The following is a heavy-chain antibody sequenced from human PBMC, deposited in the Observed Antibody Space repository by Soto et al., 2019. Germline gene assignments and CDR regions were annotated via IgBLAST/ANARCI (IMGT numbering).Heavy chain of an antibody. Sequence: GGSLRLSCAASGFTFSSYSMNWVRQAPGKGLEWVSSISSSSSYIYYADSVKGRFTISRDNAKNSLYLQMNSLRAEDTAVYYCARAQIFGIFWRHGAFDIWGQGTMVTVSS. CDR2: ISSSSSYI. D-gene: IGHD3-3*01. V-gene: IGHV3-21*01. CDR3: ARAQIFGIFWRHGAFDI. J-gene: IGHJ3*02. CDR1: GFTFSSYS.